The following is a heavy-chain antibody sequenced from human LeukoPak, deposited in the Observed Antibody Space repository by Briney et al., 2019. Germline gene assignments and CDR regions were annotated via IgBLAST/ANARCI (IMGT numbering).Heavy chain of an antibody. CDR3: AREEGYSYGDFDY. CDR2: INHSGST. CDR1: GGSFSGYY. J-gene: IGHJ4*02. Sequence: ETLSLTCAVYGGSFSGYYWSWIRQPPGKGLEWIGEINHSGSTNYNPSLKSRVTISVDTSKNQFSLKLSSVTAADTAVYYCAREEGYSYGDFDYWGQGTLVTVSS. D-gene: IGHD5-18*01. V-gene: IGHV4-34*01.